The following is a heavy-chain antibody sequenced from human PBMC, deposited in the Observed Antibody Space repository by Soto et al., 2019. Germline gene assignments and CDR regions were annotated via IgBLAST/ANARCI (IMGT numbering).Heavy chain of an antibody. D-gene: IGHD3-9*01. CDR1: GYTFTGYY. V-gene: IGHV1-2*04. CDR3: ASAVTDWYYFDY. J-gene: IGHJ4*02. CDR2: INPNSGGT. Sequence: ASVKVSCKASGYTFTGYYMHWVRQAPGQGLEWMGWINPNSGGTNYAQKFQGWVTMTRDTSISTAYMELSRLRSDDTAVYYCASAVTDWYYFDYWGQGTLVTVSS.